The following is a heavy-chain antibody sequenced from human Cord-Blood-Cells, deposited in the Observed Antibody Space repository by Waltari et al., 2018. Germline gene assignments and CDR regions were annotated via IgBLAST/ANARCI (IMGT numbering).Heavy chain of an antibody. CDR1: GFSLSTSGMR. CDR3: ARTYCSGGSCYFDY. CDR2: IDWDDDK. V-gene: IGHV2-70*04. J-gene: IGHJ4*02. Sequence: QVTLKESGPALVKPTQTLTLTCTFSGFSLSTSGMRVSWIRPPPGKALEWLARIDWDDDKFYSTSLKTRLTISKDTSKNQVVLTMTNMDPVDTATYYCARTYCSGGSCYFDYWGQGTLVTVSS. D-gene: IGHD2-15*01.